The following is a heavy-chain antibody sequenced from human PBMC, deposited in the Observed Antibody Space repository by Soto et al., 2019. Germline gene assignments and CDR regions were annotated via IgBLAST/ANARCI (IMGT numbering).Heavy chain of an antibody. D-gene: IGHD6-13*01. CDR3: AFVRRGSSWPGVDY. Sequence: PSETLSLTCTVSGGSLSPYYWSWIRQSPGKGLECVGSIYYTGTTDYNPSLKSRVTISIATSANKVSLEMTSVTAADTAVYYCAFVRRGSSWPGVDYGGQGKMVSVS. V-gene: IGHV4-59*03. CDR2: IYYTGTT. CDR1: GGSLSPYY. J-gene: IGHJ4*02.